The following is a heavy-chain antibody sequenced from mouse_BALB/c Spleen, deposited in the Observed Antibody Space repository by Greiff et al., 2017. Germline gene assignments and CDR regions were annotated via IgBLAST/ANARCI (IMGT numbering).Heavy chain of an antibody. CDR1: GFTFSSYG. V-gene: IGHV5-6*03. CDR3: ARRGGVYDYDGWFAY. D-gene: IGHD2-4*01. J-gene: IGHJ3*01. Sequence: EVKLVESGGGLVQPGGSRKLSCAASGFTFSSYGMSWVRQTPDKRLEWVATISSGGSYTYYPDSVKGRFTISRDNAKNTLYLQMSSLKSEDTAMYYCARRGGVYDYDGWFAYWGQGTLVTVSA. CDR2: ISSGGSYT.